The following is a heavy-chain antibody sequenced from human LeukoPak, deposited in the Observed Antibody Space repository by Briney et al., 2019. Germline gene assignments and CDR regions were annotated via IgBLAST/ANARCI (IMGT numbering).Heavy chain of an antibody. V-gene: IGHV4-59*01. CDR1: GGSISSYY. CDR2: IYYSGST. J-gene: IGHJ4*02. CDR3: ARGYFDSSGYSNPFDL. D-gene: IGHD3-22*01. Sequence: SETLSLTCTVSGGSISSYYWSWIRQPPGKGLEWIGYIYYSGSTNYNPSLKSRVTMSIDTSKNQFSLRLSSVTAADTAVYYCARGYFDSSGYSNPFDLWGQGALVTVSS.